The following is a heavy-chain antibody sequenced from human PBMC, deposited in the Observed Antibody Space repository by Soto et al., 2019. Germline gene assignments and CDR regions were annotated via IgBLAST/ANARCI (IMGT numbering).Heavy chain of an antibody. V-gene: IGHV4-4*02. J-gene: IGHJ4*02. D-gene: IGHD6-19*01. CDR1: GGSISSSNW. CDR2: IYHSGST. CDR3: ARDRVAVAGRIPFDY. Sequence: PSETLSLTCAVSGGSISSSNWWSWVRQPPGKGLEWIGEIYHSGSTNYNPSLKSRVTISVDKSKNQFSLKLSSVTAADTAVCYCARDRVAVAGRIPFDYWGQGTLVTVSS.